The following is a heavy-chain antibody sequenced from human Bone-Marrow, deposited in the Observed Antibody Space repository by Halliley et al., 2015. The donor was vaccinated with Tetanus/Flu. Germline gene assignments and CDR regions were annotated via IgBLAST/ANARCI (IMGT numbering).Heavy chain of an antibody. D-gene: IGHD4-4*01. CDR2: ISDDADTI. CDR3: ARAHSNYANYFYYGMDV. Sequence: ISDDADTIHYADSVKGRFTISRDNARNSLFLQMTSLRAEDTAVYYCARAHSNYANYFYYGMDVWGPGTAVTVSS. V-gene: IGHV3-48*01. J-gene: IGHJ6*02.